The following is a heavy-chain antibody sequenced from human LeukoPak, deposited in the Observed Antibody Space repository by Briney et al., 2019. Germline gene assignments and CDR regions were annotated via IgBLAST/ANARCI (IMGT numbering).Heavy chain of an antibody. CDR1: GGSFSGYD. V-gene: IGHV4-34*01. CDR2: INHSGST. CDR3: ATVSMVRRVIMPDAFDI. D-gene: IGHD3-10*01. Sequence: SETLSLTCAVYGGSFSGYDWSWIRQPPGKGLEWIGEINHSGSTNYNPSLMSRVTISVDASKNQFSLKLMSGTAADNAVYYCATVSMVRRVIMPDAFDIWGQGTMVTVSS. J-gene: IGHJ3*02.